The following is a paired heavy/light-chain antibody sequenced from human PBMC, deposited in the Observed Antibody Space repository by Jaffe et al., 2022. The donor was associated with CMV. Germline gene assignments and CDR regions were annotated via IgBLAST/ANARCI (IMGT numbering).Heavy chain of an antibody. Sequence: QVQLVESGGGLVKPGGSLRLSCAASGFTFSDYYMSWIRQAPGKGLEWVSYISSSGSTIYYADSVKGRFTISRDNAKNSLYLQMNSLRAEDTAVYYCARRDPYDYVWGSYGMDVWGQGTTVTVSS. CDR1: GFTFSDYY. CDR3: ARRDPYDYVWGSYGMDV. V-gene: IGHV3-11*01. J-gene: IGHJ6*02. D-gene: IGHD3-16*01. CDR2: ISSSGSTI.
Light chain of an antibody. Sequence: QSVLTQPPSVSGAPGQRVTISCTGSSSNIGAGYDVHWYQQLPGTAPKLLIYGNSNRPSGVPDRFSGSKSGTSASLAITGLQAEDEADYYCQSYDSSLSEVFGGGTKLTVL. CDR3: QSYDSSLSEV. CDR2: GNS. J-gene: IGLJ3*02. V-gene: IGLV1-40*01. CDR1: SSNIGAGYD.